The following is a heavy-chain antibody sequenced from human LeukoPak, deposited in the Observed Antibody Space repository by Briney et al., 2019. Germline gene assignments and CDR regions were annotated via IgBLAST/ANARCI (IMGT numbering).Heavy chain of an antibody. V-gene: IGHV1-8*01. D-gene: IGHD3-10*01. J-gene: IGHJ6*04. CDR1: GYTFTSYD. CDR2: MNPNSGNT. CDR3: ARDETSFYGSGTYHRSGFMDV. Sequence: ASVKVSCKASGYTFTSYDINWVRQATGQGLEWMGWMNPNSGNTGYAQKFQGRVTMTRNTSISTAYMELSSLRSEDTAVYYCARDETSFYGSGTYHRSGFMDVWGKGTTVTISS.